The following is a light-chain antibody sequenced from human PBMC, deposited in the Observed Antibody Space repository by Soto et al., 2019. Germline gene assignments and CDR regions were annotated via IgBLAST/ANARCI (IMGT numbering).Light chain of an antibody. CDR2: DVT. CDR3: SSYASTSALYV. V-gene: IGLV2-14*03. CDR1: SSDIGDSNY. J-gene: IGLJ1*01. Sequence: QSVLTQPASVSGSPGQSITISCTGTSSDIGDSNYVSWYQQHPGKAPKLMLYDVTSRPSGVSNRFSGSKSGNTASLTISGLQAEDEADYSCSSYASTSALYVFGTGTKLTVL.